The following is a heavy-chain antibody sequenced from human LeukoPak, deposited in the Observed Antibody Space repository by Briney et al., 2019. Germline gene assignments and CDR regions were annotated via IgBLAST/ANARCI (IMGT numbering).Heavy chain of an antibody. V-gene: IGHV4-39*07. D-gene: IGHD1-7*01. Sequence: SETLSLTCIVPGGSISSSSYYWAWIRHSPRKGLEWIGTFSSGGSAYSNPSLTSRVSISKDTSDNQFSLRLYSVTAADTAVYYCARKQTGTMYDVWGQGTQVTVSS. CDR1: GGSISSSSYY. CDR2: FSSGGSA. CDR3: ARKQTGTMYDV. J-gene: IGHJ4*02.